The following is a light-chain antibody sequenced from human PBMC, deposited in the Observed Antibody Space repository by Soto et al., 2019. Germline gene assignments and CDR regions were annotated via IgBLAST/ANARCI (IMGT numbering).Light chain of an antibody. J-gene: IGLJ2*01. CDR1: DNGSKP. CDR3: QVWDSSSDRLVV. CDR2: DNS. Sequence: SYELTQPPSVSVAPGQTARINCGGSDNGSKPVHWYQQKPGQAPVLVVFDNSDRASGIPERLSGSNSGNTATLTISRVEAGDEADYYCQVWDSSSDRLVVFGGGTKLTVL. V-gene: IGLV3-21*02.